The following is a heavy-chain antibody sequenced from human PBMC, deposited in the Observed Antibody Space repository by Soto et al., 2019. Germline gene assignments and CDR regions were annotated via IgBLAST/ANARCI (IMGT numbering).Heavy chain of an antibody. CDR2: IYPGDSDT. CDR1: GYSFPSYW. V-gene: IGHV5-51*01. CDR3: ARQSIAARPLYYYYGRDV. Sequence: ESLKISCKGSGYSFPSYWIGWVRQMPGKCLEWMVIIYPGDSDTRYSPSFQGQVTISADKSISTAYLPCSSLKASDTAMYYCARQSIAARPLYYYYGRDVWGQGTTDTVSS. D-gene: IGHD6-6*01. J-gene: IGHJ6*02.